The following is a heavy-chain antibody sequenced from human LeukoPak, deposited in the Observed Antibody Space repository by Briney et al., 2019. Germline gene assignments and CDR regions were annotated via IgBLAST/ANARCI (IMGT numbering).Heavy chain of an antibody. CDR1: GGSISSYY. D-gene: IGHD3-3*01. CDR3: ARGGITIFGVVIPHFDY. CDR2: IYYSGST. Sequence: PSETLSLTCTVSGGSISSYYWSWIRQPPWKGLEWIGYIYYSGSTNYNPSLKSRVTISVDTSKNQFSLKLSSVTAADTAVYYCARGGITIFGVVIPHFDYWGQGTLVTVSS. V-gene: IGHV4-59*01. J-gene: IGHJ4*02.